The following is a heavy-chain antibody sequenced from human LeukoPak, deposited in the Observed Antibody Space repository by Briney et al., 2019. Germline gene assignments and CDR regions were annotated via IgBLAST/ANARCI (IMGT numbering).Heavy chain of an antibody. V-gene: IGHV1-2*02. CDR3: ARDYDSSGDFDY. J-gene: IGHJ4*02. D-gene: IGHD3-22*01. CDR1: GYTFTSYY. CDR2: INPNSGGT. Sequence: ASVKVSCKASGYTFTSYYMHWVRQAPGQGLEWMGWINPNSGGTNYAQKFQGRVTMTRDTSISTAYMELSRLRSDDTAVYYCARDYDSSGDFDYWGQGTLVTVSS.